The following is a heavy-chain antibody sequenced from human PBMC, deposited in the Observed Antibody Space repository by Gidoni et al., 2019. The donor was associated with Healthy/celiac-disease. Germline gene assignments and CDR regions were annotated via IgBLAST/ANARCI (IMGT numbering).Heavy chain of an antibody. Sequence: QVQLVESGGGVVQPGRSLRLSCAASGFTFSRYGMHWVRQAPGKGLEWVAVISYDGSNKYYADSVKGRFTISRDNSKNTLYLQMNSLRAEDTAVYYCAKSIRGGPIVVVTGPNDWGQGTLVTVSS. CDR2: ISYDGSNK. CDR3: AKSIRGGPIVVVTGPND. V-gene: IGHV3-30*18. CDR1: GFTFSRYG. J-gene: IGHJ4*02. D-gene: IGHD2-21*02.